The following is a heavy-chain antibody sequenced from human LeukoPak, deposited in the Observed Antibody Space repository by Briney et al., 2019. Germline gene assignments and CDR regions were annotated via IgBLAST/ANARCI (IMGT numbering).Heavy chain of an antibody. CDR3: ARTRYVSGSLDS. CDR1: GGSFSGHY. CDR2: INHSGST. V-gene: IGHV4-34*01. Sequence: SETLSLTCAVYGGSFSGHYWTWIRQPPGKGLEWIGEINHSGSTTYNPSLNNRVTISIDTSKNQFSLKLRSVTAADTAVYYCARTRYVSGSLDSWGQGTLVTVSS. J-gene: IGHJ4*02. D-gene: IGHD3-10*01.